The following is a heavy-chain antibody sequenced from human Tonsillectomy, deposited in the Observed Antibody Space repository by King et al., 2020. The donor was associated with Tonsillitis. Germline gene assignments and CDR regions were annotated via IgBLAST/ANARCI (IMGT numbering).Heavy chain of an antibody. V-gene: IGHV3-23*04. D-gene: IGHD6-19*01. CDR2: ISGSGRNT. J-gene: IGHJ5*02. Sequence: VQLVESGGGLVQPGGSPRLSCAASGFTFDNYAMSWVRQAPGKGLEWVSAISGSGRNTYYAASVKGRFTISRDNSKNTLYLQMNSLRAEDTAVYYCAKDPEQWLAQNWFDPWGQGTLVTVSS. CDR1: GFTFDNYA. CDR3: AKDPEQWLAQNWFDP.